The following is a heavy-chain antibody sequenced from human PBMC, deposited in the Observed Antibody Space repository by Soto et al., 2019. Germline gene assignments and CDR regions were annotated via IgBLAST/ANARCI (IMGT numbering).Heavy chain of an antibody. D-gene: IGHD2-2*01. CDR2: VNPIDSYT. CDR1: GYSFVNYW. V-gene: IGHV5-10-1*01. CDR3: ARHKVVPAGRTGYRYYAMDV. Sequence: PGESLKISCKGSGYSFVNYWISWVRLVPGTGLEWMGAVNPIDSYTTYSPSFQGHVVISTDRSLRTAYLQWSGLRASDTGVYYCARHKVVPAGRTGYRYYAMDVWGQGTTVTVSS. J-gene: IGHJ6*02.